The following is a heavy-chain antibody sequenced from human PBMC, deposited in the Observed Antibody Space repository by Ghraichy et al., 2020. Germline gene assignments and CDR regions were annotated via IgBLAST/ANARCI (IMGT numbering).Heavy chain of an antibody. CDR3: ARHAGAPSV. CDR1: GFIFSDYW. V-gene: IGHV3-7*01. J-gene: IGHJ4*02. D-gene: IGHD1-26*01. Sequence: SCVTSGFIFSDYWMTWVRQAPGKGLEWVANINGDGSKRNYVDTVEGRFTISRDNAEKSLFLQMNSLRSEDTAVYYCARHAGAPSVWGQGTLVTVSS. CDR2: INGDGSKR.